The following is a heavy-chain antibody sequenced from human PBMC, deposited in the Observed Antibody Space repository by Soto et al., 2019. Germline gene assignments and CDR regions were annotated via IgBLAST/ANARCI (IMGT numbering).Heavy chain of an antibody. CDR2: IIPVLGLA. D-gene: IGHD2-21*01. CDR3: ARGGWGEASGK. V-gene: IGHV1-69*02. J-gene: IGHJ4*02. Sequence: QVQLVQSGAEVKKPGSSVTVSCRATGGPFSSYTFTWVRQASGQGLELMGRIIPVLGLANYAQKFQDRVTITADNATGTVYLQLRGLICEDTAVYYCARGGWGEASGKWGQGSLVSFSS. CDR1: GGPFSSYT.